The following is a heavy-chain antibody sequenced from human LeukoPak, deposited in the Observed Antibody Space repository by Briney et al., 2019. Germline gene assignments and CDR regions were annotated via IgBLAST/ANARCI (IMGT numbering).Heavy chain of an antibody. J-gene: IGHJ4*02. Sequence: PGGSLRLSCAASGFTFSSYEMNWVRQAPGEGLVWVSRISNDGSSTNYADSVKGRFTISRDNAKNTLFLQMNSLRAEDTAVYYCARLAATAGSPYFDYWGQGTLVTVSS. CDR1: GFTFSSYE. CDR2: ISNDGSST. D-gene: IGHD6-25*01. V-gene: IGHV3-74*01. CDR3: ARLAATAGSPYFDY.